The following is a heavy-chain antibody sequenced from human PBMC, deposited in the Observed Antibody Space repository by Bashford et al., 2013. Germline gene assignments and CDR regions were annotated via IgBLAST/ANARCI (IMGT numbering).Heavy chain of an antibody. CDR2: ISNSGTYI. V-gene: IGHV3-21*04. J-gene: IGHJ4*02. CDR3: AKGGIYCSGGSCYALDY. Sequence: VRQAPGKGLEWVSSISNSGTYIYYADSVKGRFTISRDNAKNSLYLQMNSLRAEDTAVYYCAKGGIYCSGGSCYALDYWGQGTLVTVSS. D-gene: IGHD2-15*01.